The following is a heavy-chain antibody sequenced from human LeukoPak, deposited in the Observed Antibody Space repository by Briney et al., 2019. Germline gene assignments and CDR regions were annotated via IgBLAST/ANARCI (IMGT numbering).Heavy chain of an antibody. Sequence: EASVKVSCKASGYTFTDYYMHWVRQAPGQGLEWMGWINPHSGGTDHAQKFQGRVTMTRDTSISTAYMELSGLRSDDTAVYYCARDMDSGPDFFDYWGLGTLVTVSS. D-gene: IGHD1-26*01. CDR3: ARDMDSGPDFFDY. V-gene: IGHV1-2*02. J-gene: IGHJ4*02. CDR1: GYTFTDYY. CDR2: INPHSGGT.